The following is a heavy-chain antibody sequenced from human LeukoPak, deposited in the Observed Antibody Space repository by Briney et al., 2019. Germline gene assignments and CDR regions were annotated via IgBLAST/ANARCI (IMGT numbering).Heavy chain of an antibody. CDR2: KQNDGSTT. Sequence: GGSLRLSCAASGFTFSSYGMHWVRQAPGKGLEWVAFKQNDGSTTFYAESVKGRFTISRDNAKNSLYLQMNSLRAEDTAVYYCARDVYSSSWFDPWGQGTLVTVSS. CDR3: ARDVYSSSWFDP. J-gene: IGHJ5*02. V-gene: IGHV3-30*02. CDR1: GFTFSSYG. D-gene: IGHD6-13*01.